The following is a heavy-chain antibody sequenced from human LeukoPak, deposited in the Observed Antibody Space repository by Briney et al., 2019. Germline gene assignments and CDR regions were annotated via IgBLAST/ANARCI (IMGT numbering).Heavy chain of an antibody. CDR3: ATGLKLTNDAFDI. Sequence: GGSLRLSCAASGFTFINAWMSWVRQAPGKGLEWVGRITSKTDGGATDYAAPVKGRFTISRDDSKNTLYLQINSLKTEDTAVYYCATGLKLTNDAFDIWGQGTMVTVSS. D-gene: IGHD2-8*01. J-gene: IGHJ3*02. V-gene: IGHV3-15*01. CDR2: ITSKTDGGAT. CDR1: GFTFINAW.